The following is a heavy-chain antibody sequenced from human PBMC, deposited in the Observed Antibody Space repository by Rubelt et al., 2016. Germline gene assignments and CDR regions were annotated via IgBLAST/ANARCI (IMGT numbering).Heavy chain of an antibody. CDR1: GFTFSSYA. CDR3: AGARAGYFQH. CDR2: IYSGGST. J-gene: IGHJ1*01. Sequence: EVQLLESGGGLAQPGGSLRLSCAASGFTFSSYAMSWVRLAPGKGLEWVSVIYSGGSTYYADSVKGRFTISRDNAKNSLYLQMNSLRAEDTAVYYCAGARAGYFQHWGQGTLVTVSS. V-gene: IGHV3-66*01.